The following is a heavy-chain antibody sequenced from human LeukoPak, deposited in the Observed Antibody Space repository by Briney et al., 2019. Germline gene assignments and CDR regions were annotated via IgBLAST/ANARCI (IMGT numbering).Heavy chain of an antibody. CDR3: ARHGDYYDGAFDI. CDR2: IYYSEST. J-gene: IGHJ3*02. V-gene: IGHV4-59*08. CDR1: GGSISSYY. D-gene: IGHD3-22*01. Sequence: SETLSLTCTVSGGSISSYYWSWIRQPPGQGLEWGGYIYYSESTHYNPSHKSRVTISVDTSKNQFSLKLSSVTAADTAVYYCARHGDYYDGAFDIWGQGTMVTVSS.